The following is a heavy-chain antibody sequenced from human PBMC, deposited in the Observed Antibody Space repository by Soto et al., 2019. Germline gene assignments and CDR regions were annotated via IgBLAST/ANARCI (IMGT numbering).Heavy chain of an antibody. CDR3: ARVVAAGIYYHYGMDV. Sequence: QVQLVQSGAEVKKPGASVKVSCKASGYTFTSYGISWVRQAPGQGLEWMGWISAYNGNTNYTQKLQGRVTMTTDTSPSTVYRELRSLRSDDTAVYYCARVVAAGIYYHYGMDVWGQGTTDTVSS. V-gene: IGHV1-18*01. D-gene: IGHD6-13*01. CDR2: ISAYNGNT. CDR1: GYTFTSYG. J-gene: IGHJ6*02.